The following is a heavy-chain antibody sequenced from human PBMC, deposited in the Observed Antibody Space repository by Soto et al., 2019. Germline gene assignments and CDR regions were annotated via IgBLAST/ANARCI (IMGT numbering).Heavy chain of an antibody. CDR1: GGSISSGGYY. J-gene: IGHJ4*02. Sequence: QVQLQESGPGLVKPSQTLSLTCTVSGGSISSGGYYWSWIRQHPGKGLEWIGYIYYSGSTYYNPSLKSRVTISVDTSKNQFSLKLSSVTAADTAVYYCARGEGWIGDFWSGPDYWGQGTLVTVSS. CDR3: ARGEGWIGDFWSGPDY. V-gene: IGHV4-31*03. D-gene: IGHD3-3*01. CDR2: IYYSGST.